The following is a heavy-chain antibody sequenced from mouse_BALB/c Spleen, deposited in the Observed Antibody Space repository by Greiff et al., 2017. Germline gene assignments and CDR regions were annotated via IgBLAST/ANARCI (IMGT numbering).Heavy chain of an antibody. CDR2: ISDGGSYT. J-gene: IGHJ3*01. CDR3: ARGIGTTRTWFAY. D-gene: IGHD2-14*01. CDR1: GFTFSDYY. Sequence: DVKLVESGGGLVKPGGSLKLSCAASGFTFSDYYMYWVRQTPEKRLEWVATISDGGSYTYYPDSVKGRFTISRDNAKNNLYLQMSSLKSEDTAMYYCARGIGTTRTWFAYWGQGTLVTVSA. V-gene: IGHV5-4*02.